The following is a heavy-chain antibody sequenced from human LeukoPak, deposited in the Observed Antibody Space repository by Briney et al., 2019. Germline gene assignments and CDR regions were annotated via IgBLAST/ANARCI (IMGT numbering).Heavy chain of an antibody. V-gene: IGHV3-48*03. D-gene: IGHD3-22*01. CDR1: GFTFSSYE. J-gene: IGHJ4*02. CDR3: ARDPYYYDSSGYFDY. CDR2: ISSGGSTI. Sequence: QPGGSLRLSCAASGFTFSSYEMNWVRQAPGKGLEWVSYISSGGSTIYYADSVKGRFTISRDNAKNSLYLQMNSLRAEDTAVYYCARDPYYYDSSGYFDYWGQGTLVTVSS.